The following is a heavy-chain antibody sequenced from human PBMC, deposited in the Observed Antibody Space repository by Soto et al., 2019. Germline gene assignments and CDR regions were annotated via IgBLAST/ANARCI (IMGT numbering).Heavy chain of an antibody. V-gene: IGHV4-34*01. D-gene: IGHD3-3*02. J-gene: IGHJ6*02. CDR3: VRGQPHRITIFKVVIRSYDYGMDV. CDR1: GGSFTGYY. CDR2: INYRGSS. Sequence: TSETLSLTCAVYGGSFTGYYWTWLRQTPGKGLEWIGEINYRGSSYYNPSLESRISMAVDTSKNQFSLKLRSVTAADTAVYFCVRGQPHRITIFKVVIRSYDYGMDVWGQGTTVTVSS.